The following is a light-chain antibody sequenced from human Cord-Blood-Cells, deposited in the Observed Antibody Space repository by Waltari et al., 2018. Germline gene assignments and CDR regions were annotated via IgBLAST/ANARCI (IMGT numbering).Light chain of an antibody. Sequence: SYELTQPPSVSVSPGQTASITCSGDKLGDKYACWFQPKPGQSPVLVIYQDSKRPSGIPERFSGSNSGNTATLTISGTQAMDEADYYCQAWDSSTDPPGDVVFGGGTKLTVL. CDR2: QDS. CDR3: QAWDSSTDPPGDVV. V-gene: IGLV3-1*01. J-gene: IGLJ2*01. CDR1: KLGDKY.